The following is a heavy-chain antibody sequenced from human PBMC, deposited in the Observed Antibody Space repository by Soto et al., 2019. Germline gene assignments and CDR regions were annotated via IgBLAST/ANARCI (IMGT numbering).Heavy chain of an antibody. V-gene: IGHV4-59*01. CDR3: ARDEETRGMDC. CDR1: GGSISSYY. J-gene: IGHJ4*02. Sequence: QVQLQESGPGLVKPSETLSLTCTVSGGSISSYYWSWIRQPPGKGLEWIGYIYYSGSTNYNPSLKSRVTISVDTSKNQFSLKLSSVTAADTAVYYCARDEETRGMDCWGQGTLVTVSS. D-gene: IGHD3-16*01. CDR2: IYYSGST.